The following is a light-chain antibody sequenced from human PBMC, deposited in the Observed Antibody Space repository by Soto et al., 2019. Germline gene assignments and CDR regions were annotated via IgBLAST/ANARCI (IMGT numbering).Light chain of an antibody. CDR2: DVS. Sequence: QSVLTQPASVSGSPRQSITISCTGTSSDVGGYNYVSWYQQHPGKAPKLMIYDVSNRPSGVSNRFSGSKSGNTASLTISGLQAEDEADYYCSSYTSSSTPGVFGGGTKLTVL. CDR1: SSDVGGYNY. V-gene: IGLV2-14*01. CDR3: SSYTSSSTPGV. J-gene: IGLJ3*02.